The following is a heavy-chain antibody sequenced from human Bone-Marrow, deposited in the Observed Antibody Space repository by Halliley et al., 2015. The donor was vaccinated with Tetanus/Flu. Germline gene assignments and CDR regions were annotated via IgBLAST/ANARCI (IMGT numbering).Heavy chain of an antibody. Sequence: DGSSEYYADSVKGRFTFSRDSSKKTVYLQMNFLRAEDTAVYYCTRDSKDYYDSSGYVRGGFDFWGQGTLVTVSS. D-gene: IGHD3-22*01. CDR2: DGSSE. J-gene: IGHJ4*02. V-gene: IGHV3-30*03. CDR3: TRDSKDYYDSSGYVRGGFDF.